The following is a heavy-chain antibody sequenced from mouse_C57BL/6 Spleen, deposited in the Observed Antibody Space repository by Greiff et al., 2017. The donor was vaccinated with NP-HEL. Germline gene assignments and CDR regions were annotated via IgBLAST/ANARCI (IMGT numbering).Heavy chain of an antibody. D-gene: IGHD1-2*01. CDR1: GYTFTSYW. V-gene: IGHV1-52*01. J-gene: IGHJ2*01. Sequence: QVHVKQPGAELVRPGSSVKLSCKASGYTFTSYWMHWVKQRPIQGLEWIGNIDPSDSETHYNQKFKDKATLTVDKSSSTAYMQLSSLTSEDSAVYYCARRGLLRHFDYWGQGTTLTVSS. CDR3: ARRGLLRHFDY. CDR2: IDPSDSET.